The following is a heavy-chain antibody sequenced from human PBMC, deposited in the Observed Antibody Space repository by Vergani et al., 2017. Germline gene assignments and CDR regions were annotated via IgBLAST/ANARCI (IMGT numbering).Heavy chain of an antibody. J-gene: IGHJ3*02. Sequence: QVQLQQWGAGLLKPSETLSLTCAVYGGSFSGYYWSWIRQPPGKGLEWIGEINHSGSTNYNPSLKSRVTISVDTSKNQFSLKLSSVTAADTAVYYCARHGTFYGDYGAFDIWGQGTMVTVSS. CDR3: ARHGTFYGDYGAFDI. V-gene: IGHV4-34*01. CDR1: GGSFSGYY. D-gene: IGHD4-17*01. CDR2: INHSGST.